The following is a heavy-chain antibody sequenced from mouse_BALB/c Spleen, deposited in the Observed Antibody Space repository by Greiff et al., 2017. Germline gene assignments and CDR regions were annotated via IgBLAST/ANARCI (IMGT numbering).Heavy chain of an antibody. V-gene: IGHV1-80*01. J-gene: IGHJ1*01. CDR2: IYPGDGDT. D-gene: IGHD1-1*01. Sequence: QVHVKQSGAEPVRPGSSVKISCKASGYAFSSYWMNWVKQRPGQGLEWIGQIYPGDGDTNYNGKFKGKATLTADKSSSTAYMQLSSLTSEDSAVYFCARVLRDFDVWGAGTTVTVSS. CDR1: GYAFSSYW. CDR3: ARVLRDFDV.